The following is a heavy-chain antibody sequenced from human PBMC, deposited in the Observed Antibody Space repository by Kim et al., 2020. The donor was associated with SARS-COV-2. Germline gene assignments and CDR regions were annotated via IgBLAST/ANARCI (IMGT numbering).Heavy chain of an antibody. CDR3: ATFVSSSGWYYYYYGMDV. CDR1: GGSISSSSYY. J-gene: IGHJ6*04. Sequence: SETLSLTCTVSGGSISSSSYYWGWIRQPPGKGLGWIGSIYYSGSTYYNPSLKSRVTISVDTSKNQFSLKLSSVTAADTAVYYCATFVSSSGWYYYYYGMDVWGKGTTVTVSS. V-gene: IGHV4-39*01. D-gene: IGHD6-19*01. CDR2: IYYSGST.